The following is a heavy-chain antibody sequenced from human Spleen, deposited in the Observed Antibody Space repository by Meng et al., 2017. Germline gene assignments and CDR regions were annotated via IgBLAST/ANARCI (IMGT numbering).Heavy chain of an antibody. D-gene: IGHD5-18*01. J-gene: IGHJ4*02. Sequence: GESLKIPCAASGFTFSTYGMHWVRQAPGKGLEWVAVIWYDGSHKYYGDSVKGRFIISRDNSKNTLYLQMNSLRAEDTAVYYCARDPYSYGSSYFDYWGQGTLVTVSS. V-gene: IGHV3-33*01. CDR2: IWYDGSHK. CDR1: GFTFSTYG. CDR3: ARDPYSYGSSYFDY.